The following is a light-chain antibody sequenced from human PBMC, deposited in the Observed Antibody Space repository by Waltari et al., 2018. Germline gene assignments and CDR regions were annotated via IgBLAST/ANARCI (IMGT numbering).Light chain of an antibody. V-gene: IGLV1-47*01. Sequence: QSILTQPPSASGTPGQRVTISCSGTYSNVGNNVVNWYQQLPGTVPKLLIYRNDQRAAGVPDRFSGSKSGTSASLAISGLRSEDDAHYFCASWDDSPSGRWVFGGGTKVTVL. CDR2: RND. CDR3: ASWDDSPSGRWV. CDR1: YSNVGNNV. J-gene: IGLJ3*02.